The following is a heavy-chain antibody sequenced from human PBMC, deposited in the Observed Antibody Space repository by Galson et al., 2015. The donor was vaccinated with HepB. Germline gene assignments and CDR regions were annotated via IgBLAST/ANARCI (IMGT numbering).Heavy chain of an antibody. Sequence: SLRLSCAASGFTFSSYAMHWVRQAPGKGLEWVAVISYDGSNKYYADSVKGRFTISRDNSKNTLYLQMNSLRAEDTAVHYCATHLGIRFLEWLRLPANWGQGTLVTVSS. CDR1: GFTFSSYA. CDR3: ATHLGIRFLEWLRLPAN. CDR2: ISYDGSNK. V-gene: IGHV3-30-3*01. J-gene: IGHJ4*02. D-gene: IGHD3-3*01.